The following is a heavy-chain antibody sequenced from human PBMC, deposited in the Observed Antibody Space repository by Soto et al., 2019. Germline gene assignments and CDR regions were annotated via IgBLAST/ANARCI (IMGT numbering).Heavy chain of an antibody. D-gene: IGHD6-6*01. V-gene: IGHV3-33*01. Sequence: QVQLVESGGGVVQPGRSLRLSCAASGFTFSSYGMHWVRQAPGKGLEWVAVIWYDGSNKYYADSVKGRFTISRDNSKNTLYLQMNSRRAEDTAVYYCARERSIAARPPYGMDVWGQGTTVTVSS. J-gene: IGHJ6*02. CDR3: ARERSIAARPPYGMDV. CDR1: GFTFSSYG. CDR2: IWYDGSNK.